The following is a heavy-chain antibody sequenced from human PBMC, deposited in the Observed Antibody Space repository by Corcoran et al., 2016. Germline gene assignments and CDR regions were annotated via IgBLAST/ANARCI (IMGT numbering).Heavy chain of an antibody. CDR2: ISYDGSNK. J-gene: IGHJ3*02. Sequence: QVQLVESGGGVVQPGRSLRLSCAASGFTFITYGMHWVRQAPGKGLEWVTVISYDGSNKYYADSVKGRFTISRDNSKNTLYLQMNSLRVEDTAMYYCAQGGGGQWSGGAFNIWGQGTVVSVSS. D-gene: IGHD2-8*01. V-gene: IGHV3-30*18. CDR3: AQGGGGQWSGGAFNI. CDR1: GFTFITYG.